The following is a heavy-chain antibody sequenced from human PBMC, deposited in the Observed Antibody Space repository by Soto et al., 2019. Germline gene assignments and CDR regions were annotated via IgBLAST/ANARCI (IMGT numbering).Heavy chain of an antibody. D-gene: IGHD3-16*02. CDR3: ARGGLHLGEFSLGQFDS. CDR1: GVSGTGGNFF. V-gene: IGHV4-61*01. CDR2: ISNSETT. J-gene: IGHJ4*02. Sequence: ASKTLSLTCAVSGVSGTGGNFFWFWIRHPPGKTLEWLGCISNSETTNSNPSLKSRVTLSLDTSGNQSSLKLNSVTAADTAVYFCARGGLHLGEFSLGQFDSWGQGTLVTVSS.